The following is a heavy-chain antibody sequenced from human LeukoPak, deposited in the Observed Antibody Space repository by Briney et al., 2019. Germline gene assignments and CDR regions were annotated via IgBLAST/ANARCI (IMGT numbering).Heavy chain of an antibody. D-gene: IGHD1-26*01. CDR1: GGSISSGDYY. J-gene: IGHJ4*02. CDR3: GGESGDY. V-gene: IGHV4-30-4*01. Sequence: PSQTLSLTCTVSGGSISSGDYYWGWIPQPPGKGLEWIGYIYYSGSTYYNPSLKSRFTISVDTAKNQFALKLSSVAAGDRAVYYSGGESGDYWGQGTLVTVSS. CDR2: IYYSGST.